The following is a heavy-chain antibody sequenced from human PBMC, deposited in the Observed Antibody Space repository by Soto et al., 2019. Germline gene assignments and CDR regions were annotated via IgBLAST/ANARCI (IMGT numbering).Heavy chain of an antibody. Sequence: SETLSLTCTVSGGSVTSYYWNWIRQPPGKGLEWIGYIYYSGSTNYNPSLKSRVSLSVDTSKNQFSLKVYSVTAADTAVYYCARDRDGYNYFDYWGQGTLVTVSS. CDR1: GGSVTSYY. J-gene: IGHJ4*02. CDR2: IYYSGST. D-gene: IGHD5-12*01. CDR3: ARDRDGYNYFDY. V-gene: IGHV4-59*02.